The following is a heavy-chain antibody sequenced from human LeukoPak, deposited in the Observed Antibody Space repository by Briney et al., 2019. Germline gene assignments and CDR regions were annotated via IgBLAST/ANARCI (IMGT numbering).Heavy chain of an antibody. J-gene: IGHJ4*02. V-gene: IGHV4-59*08. CDR2: IYYSGST. CDR3: ARSRKVGSSSLNFDY. CDR1: GGSISSYY. Sequence: SETLSHTCTVSGGSISSYYWSWIRQPPGKGLEWIGYIYYSGSTNYNPSLKSRVTISVDTSKNQFSLKLSSVTAADTAVYYCARSRKVGSSSLNFDYWGQGTLVTVSS. D-gene: IGHD6-6*01.